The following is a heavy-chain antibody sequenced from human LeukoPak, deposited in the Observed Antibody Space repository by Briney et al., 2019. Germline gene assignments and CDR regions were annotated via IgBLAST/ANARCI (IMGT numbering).Heavy chain of an antibody. V-gene: IGHV3-13*01. CDR3: ARVRVAGATRIPRGNLDY. Sequence: PGGSLRLSCVASGFTFSTTDLHWVRQGTGKRLEWVSAIGTIGDTYYADSVKGRFTISRDDAKNSLYLQMNSLRAGDTAVYYCARVRVAGATRIPRGNLDYWGQGTLVTVSS. J-gene: IGHJ4*02. D-gene: IGHD1-26*01. CDR2: IGTIGDT. CDR1: GFTFSTTD.